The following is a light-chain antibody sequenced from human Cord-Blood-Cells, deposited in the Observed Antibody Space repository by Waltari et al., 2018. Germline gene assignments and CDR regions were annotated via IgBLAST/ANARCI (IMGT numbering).Light chain of an antibody. CDR1: SPDVGSYNP. CDR3: CSYAGSSTWV. J-gene: IGLJ3*02. Sequence: QSALTQPASVSGSPGQSITISCTGTSPDVGSYNPVSWYQQHPGKAPNLMIYEGSKRPSGVSNRFSGSKSGNTASLTISGLQAEDEADYYCCSYAGSSTWVFGGGTKLTVL. CDR2: EGS. V-gene: IGLV2-23*01.